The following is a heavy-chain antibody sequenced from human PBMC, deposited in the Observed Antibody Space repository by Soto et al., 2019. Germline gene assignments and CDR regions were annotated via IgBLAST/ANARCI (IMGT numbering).Heavy chain of an antibody. CDR1: GNSVSSNSAG. CDR2: AYYRSKWYY. D-gene: IGHD1-26*01. CDR3: ARGEQYSGRIFDY. Sequence: QTLTLPCVITGNSVSSNSAGWSWVRQSPSRGLEWLGRAYYRSKWYYEYAVSVRGRITINPDTSKNQYSLQLNSVTPEDTAVYFCARGEQYSGRIFDYWGQGTLVTVSS. V-gene: IGHV6-1*01. J-gene: IGHJ4*01.